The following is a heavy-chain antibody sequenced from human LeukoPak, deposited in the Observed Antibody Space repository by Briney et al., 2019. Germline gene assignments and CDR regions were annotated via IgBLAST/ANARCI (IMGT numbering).Heavy chain of an antibody. V-gene: IGHV3-23*01. J-gene: IGHJ3*02. CDR2: SGGSGNDA. D-gene: IGHD6-19*01. Sequence: GGSLRLSCVASGFTFRNHAMNWVRQAPGKGLESVSTSGGSGNDAYYGDSVKGRFTISRDNSKNTLYLQMNSLSRADTALYYCARRGGSNGWGAFDIWGQGTMVTVSS. CDR1: GFTFRNHA. CDR3: ARRGGSNGWGAFDI.